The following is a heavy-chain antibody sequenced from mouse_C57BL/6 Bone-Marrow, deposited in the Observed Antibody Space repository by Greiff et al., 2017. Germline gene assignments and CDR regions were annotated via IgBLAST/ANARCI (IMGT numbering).Heavy chain of an antibody. CDR3: ARRTAYYSNYVAMDY. Sequence: VQLQQSDAELVKPGASVKISCKVSGYTFTDHTIHWMKQRPEQGLEWIGYIYPRDGSTKYNEKFKGKATLTADKSSSTAYMQLNSLTSECTAVYFCARRTAYYSNYVAMDYWCQGTSVTVSS. CDR2: IYPRDGST. CDR1: GYTFTDHT. V-gene: IGHV1-78*01. J-gene: IGHJ4*01. D-gene: IGHD2-5*01.